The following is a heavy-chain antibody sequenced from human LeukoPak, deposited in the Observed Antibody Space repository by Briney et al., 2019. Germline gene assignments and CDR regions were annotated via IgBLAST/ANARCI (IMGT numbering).Heavy chain of an antibody. J-gene: IGHJ6*03. CDR3: ARVVVVPESYYYYYMDV. V-gene: IGHV4-59*01. CDR2: IYYSGRT. Sequence: PSETLSLTCTVSGGSISSYYWSWIRQPPGEGRVWIGYIYYSGRTNYNPSLKSRVTISVDTSNNQFSLQLSSVTAADTAVYYCARVVVVPESYYYYYMDVWGKGTTVTVSS. CDR1: GGSISSYY. D-gene: IGHD2-2*01.